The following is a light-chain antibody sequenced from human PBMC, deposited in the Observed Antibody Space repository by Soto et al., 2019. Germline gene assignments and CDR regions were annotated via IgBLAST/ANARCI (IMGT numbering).Light chain of an antibody. V-gene: IGKV3-20*01. CDR2: GAS. J-gene: IGKJ5*01. Sequence: DIVLTQSPGTLSLSPGERATLSCRASQSVSSGFLAWYQQKPGQAPRLLIYGASSRATGIPDRFSGSGSGTDFTLTNSRLEPEDFAVYYCQQYNISPFTFGQGTRLEIK. CDR3: QQYNISPFT. CDR1: QSVSSGF.